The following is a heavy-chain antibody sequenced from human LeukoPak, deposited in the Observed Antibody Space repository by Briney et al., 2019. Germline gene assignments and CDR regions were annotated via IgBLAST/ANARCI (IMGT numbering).Heavy chain of an antibody. CDR2: IGVGGGDT. Sequence: GGSLRLSCAASGFAFSSHGMSWVRQAPGKGLEWVAGIGVGGGDTYYADSVKGRFTISRDNSKNTLYLQMNSLRAEDTAVYYCAKELYYYDSSGSFDYWGQGTLVAVSS. J-gene: IGHJ4*02. CDR3: AKELYYYDSSGSFDY. V-gene: IGHV3-23*01. D-gene: IGHD3-22*01. CDR1: GFAFSSHG.